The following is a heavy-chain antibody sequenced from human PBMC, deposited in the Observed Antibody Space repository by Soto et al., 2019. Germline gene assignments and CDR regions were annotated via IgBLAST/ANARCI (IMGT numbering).Heavy chain of an antibody. D-gene: IGHD3-22*01. CDR2: ISAYNDNT. V-gene: IGHV1-18*01. Sequence: EWMGWISAYNDNTNYAQTLQRRVTMTTDTSTSTAYMELRSLRSDDTAVYYCADLTYYYDSSGYPRAFDIWGQGTM. CDR3: ADLTYYYDSSGYPRAFDI. J-gene: IGHJ3*02.